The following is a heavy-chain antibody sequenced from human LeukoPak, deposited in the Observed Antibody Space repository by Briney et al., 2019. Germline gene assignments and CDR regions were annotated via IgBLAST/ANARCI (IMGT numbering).Heavy chain of an antibody. J-gene: IGHJ6*02. CDR2: IIPIFGTA. V-gene: IGHV1-69*13. Sequence: ASVKVSCKASGGTFSSYAISWVRQAPGQGLEWMGGIIPIFGTANYAQKFQGRVTITADESTSAAYMELSSLRSEDTAVYYCARRCDVGLLVGYYYGMDVWGQGTTVTVSS. D-gene: IGHD3-22*01. CDR1: GGTFSSYA. CDR3: ARRCDVGLLVGYYYGMDV.